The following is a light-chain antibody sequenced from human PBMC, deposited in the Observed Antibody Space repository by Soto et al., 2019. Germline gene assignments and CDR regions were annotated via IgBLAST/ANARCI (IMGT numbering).Light chain of an antibody. CDR3: QQYNSYWT. Sequence: DIQMTQSPSTLSASVGDRVTITCRASQSISSWLAWYQQKPGKAPKLLIYDASTLKGGVPSRFSGSESGTEFTLTISSLQPDDFATYYCQQYNSYWTFGQGTEVEIK. V-gene: IGKV1-5*01. CDR1: QSISSW. CDR2: DAS. J-gene: IGKJ1*01.